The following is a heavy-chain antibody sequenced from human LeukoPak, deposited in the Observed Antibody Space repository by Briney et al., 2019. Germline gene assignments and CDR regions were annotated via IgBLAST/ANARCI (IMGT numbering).Heavy chain of an antibody. V-gene: IGHV4-59*01. D-gene: IGHD3-22*01. Sequence: PSETLSLTCTVSGGSISSYYWSWIRQPPGKGLEWIGYIYYSGNTNYNPSLKSRVTISVDTSKNQFSLKLSSVTAADTAVYYCARVSYYYDSSGYPGYYYYYMDVWGKGTTVTVSS. CDR1: GGSISSYY. CDR2: IYYSGNT. J-gene: IGHJ6*03. CDR3: ARVSYYYDSSGYPGYYYYYMDV.